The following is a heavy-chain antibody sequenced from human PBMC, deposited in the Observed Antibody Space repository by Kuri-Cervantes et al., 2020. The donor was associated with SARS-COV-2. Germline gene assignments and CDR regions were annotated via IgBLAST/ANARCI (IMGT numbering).Heavy chain of an antibody. CDR3: ARITADFWSGYYFDY. CDR2: IFSNDEK. CDR1: GFSLSNARMG. D-gene: IGHD3-3*01. J-gene: IGHJ4*02. Sequence: SGPTLVKPTETLTLTRTVSGFSLSNARMGVSWIRQPPGKALEWLAHIFSNDEKSYSTSLKSRLTISKDTSKSQVVLTMTNMDPVDTATYYCARITADFWSGYYFDYWCQGTLVTVSS. V-gene: IGHV2-26*01.